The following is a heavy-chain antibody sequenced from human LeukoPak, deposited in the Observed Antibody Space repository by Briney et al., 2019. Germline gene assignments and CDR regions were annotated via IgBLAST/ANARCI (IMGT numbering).Heavy chain of an antibody. CDR1: GGSFSGYY. Sequence: PSETLSLTCAVYGGSFSGYYWSWIRQPPGKGLEWIGEINHSGSTNYNPSLKSRVTISVDTSKNQFSLKLSSVTAADTAVYYCASSGGRGSGSSYYYYMDVWGKGTTVTVSS. V-gene: IGHV4-34*01. CDR2: INHSGST. J-gene: IGHJ6*03. CDR3: ASSGGRGSGSSYYYYMDV. D-gene: IGHD3-10*01.